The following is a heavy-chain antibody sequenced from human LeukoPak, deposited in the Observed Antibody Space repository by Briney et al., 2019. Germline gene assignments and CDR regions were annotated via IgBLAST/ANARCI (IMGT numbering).Heavy chain of an antibody. CDR3: ARGYRGSDAFDI. D-gene: IGHD1-14*01. CDR2: INHSGST. J-gene: IGHJ3*02. CDR1: GGSFSGYY. Sequence: SETLSLTCAVYGGSFSGYYWSWIRQPPGKGLVWIGEINHSGSTNYNPSLKSRVTISVDTSKNQFSLKLSSVTAADTAVYYCARGYRGSDAFDIWGQGTMVTVPS. V-gene: IGHV4-34*01.